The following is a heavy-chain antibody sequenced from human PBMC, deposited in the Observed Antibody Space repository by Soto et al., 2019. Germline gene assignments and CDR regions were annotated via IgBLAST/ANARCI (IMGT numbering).Heavy chain of an antibody. J-gene: IGHJ6*02. CDR3: AKTWFGESHYYGMDV. D-gene: IGHD3-10*01. CDR2: IIPILGIA. Sequence: ASVKVSCKASGGTFSSYTISWVRQAPGQGLEWMGRIIPILGIANYAQKFQGRVTITADESTSTAYMELSSLRSEDTAVYYCAKTWFGESHYYGMDVWGQGTTVTVSS. V-gene: IGHV1-69*02. CDR1: GGTFSSYT.